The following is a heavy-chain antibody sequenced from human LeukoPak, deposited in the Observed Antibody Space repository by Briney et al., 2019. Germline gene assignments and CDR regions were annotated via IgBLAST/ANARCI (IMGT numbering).Heavy chain of an antibody. Sequence: SETLSLTCGVSGYSISRGYYWAWIRQPPGKGLEWIGTIYHTGSTYYTPSLGSRVTISVDTSKNEFSLNLNSVTAADTAVYYCARAGWIITSGIDYWGQGALVTASS. CDR1: GYSISRGYY. J-gene: IGHJ4*02. CDR2: IYHTGST. CDR3: ARAGWIITSGIDY. D-gene: IGHD3-10*01. V-gene: IGHV4-38-2*01.